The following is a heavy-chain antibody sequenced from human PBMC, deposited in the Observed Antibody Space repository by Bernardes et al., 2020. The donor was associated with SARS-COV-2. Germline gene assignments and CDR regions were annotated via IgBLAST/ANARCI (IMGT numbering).Heavy chain of an antibody. J-gene: IGHJ4*02. Sequence: GGSLRLSCAASGFPFSTYAMTWIRQAPGKGLEYISLITGGGTDTYYADSVKGRFTISRVNSKNTLYLQLNSLRAEETAVYYCASRYHGDYTNYWGQGTLVTVSS. CDR1: GFPFSTYA. D-gene: IGHD4-17*01. CDR2: ITGGGTDT. V-gene: IGHV3-23*01. CDR3: ASRYHGDYTNY.